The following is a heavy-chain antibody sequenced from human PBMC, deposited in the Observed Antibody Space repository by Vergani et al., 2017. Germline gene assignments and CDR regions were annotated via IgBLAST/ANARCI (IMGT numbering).Heavy chain of an antibody. D-gene: IGHD3-22*01. J-gene: IGHJ6*02. CDR3: ARDTLPRYYDSSGYYYVSAYYGMDV. Sequence: QLQLQESGPGLVKPSETLSLTCTVSGGSISSSSYYWGWIRQPPGKGLEWIGSIYYSGSTYYNPSLKSRVTISVDTSKNQFSLKLSSVTAADTAVYYCARDTLPRYYDSSGYYYVSAYYGMDVWGQGP. CDR1: GGSISSSSYY. V-gene: IGHV4-39*02. CDR2: IYYSGST.